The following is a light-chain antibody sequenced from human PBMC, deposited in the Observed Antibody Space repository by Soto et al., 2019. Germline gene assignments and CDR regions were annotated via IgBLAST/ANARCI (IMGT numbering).Light chain of an antibody. CDR1: SSDVGGYNY. CDR2: EVN. CDR3: SSYTSSSTRV. J-gene: IGLJ3*02. Sequence: QSALTQPASVSGSPGQSITISCTGTSSDVGGYNYVSWYQQHPGKAPKLMIYEVNKRPSGVSKRFSGSKSGNTASLTISVLQAEDESDYYCSSYTSSSTRVFGGGTKLTVL. V-gene: IGLV2-14*01.